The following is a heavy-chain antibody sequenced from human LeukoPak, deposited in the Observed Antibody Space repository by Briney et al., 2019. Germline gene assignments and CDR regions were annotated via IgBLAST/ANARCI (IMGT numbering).Heavy chain of an antibody. V-gene: IGHV1-3*01. CDR1: GYIFTDYA. Sequence: GASVKVSCRASGYIFTDYAILWVRQAPGQRLEWLGWINAGNGHTRYSQNFQGRVTLTRGTSATTASMEMNSLRSEDTALYYCARGRWSATTASYYFDFWGLGTLVTVSS. CDR3: ARGRWSATTASYYFDF. CDR2: INAGNGHT. J-gene: IGHJ4*02. D-gene: IGHD2-21*02.